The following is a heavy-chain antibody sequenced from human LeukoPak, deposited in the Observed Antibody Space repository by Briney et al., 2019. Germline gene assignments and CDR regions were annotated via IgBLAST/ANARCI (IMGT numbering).Heavy chain of an antibody. V-gene: IGHV1-69*05. Sequence: GSSVKVSCKASGGTFSSHGFSWVRQAPGQGLEWVGGIIPIFGATNYAQKFQGRVTITTDDSTSTGDMELSSLRSEDTAVYYCARRWPHSSGYYLFDYWGQGTLVTVSS. J-gene: IGHJ4*02. CDR3: ARRWPHSSGYYLFDY. CDR1: GGTFSSHG. CDR2: IIPIFGAT. D-gene: IGHD3-22*01.